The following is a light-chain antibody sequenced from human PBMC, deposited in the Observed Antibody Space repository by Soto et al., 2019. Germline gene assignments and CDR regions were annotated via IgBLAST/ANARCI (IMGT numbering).Light chain of an antibody. Sequence: EIVLTQSPGTLSLSPGERATLSCRASQGVSSSYSAWYQQKPGQAPRLLIYGASTRATGIPERFTGSGSGTDFTLTISRLEPEDFAVYYCQLYGSTPLYTFGQGTKLDIK. V-gene: IGKV3-20*01. CDR1: QGVSSSY. CDR2: GAS. CDR3: QLYGSTPLYT. J-gene: IGKJ2*01.